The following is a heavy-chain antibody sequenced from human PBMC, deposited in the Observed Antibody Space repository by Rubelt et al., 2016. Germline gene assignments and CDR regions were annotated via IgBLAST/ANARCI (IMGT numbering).Heavy chain of an antibody. V-gene: IGHV3-21*01. Sequence: EVQMVASGGGLVQPGGSLRLYCAASGFTFSTYAMSWVRQAPGKGLEWVSSISSSRNYIYYADTLKGRFTISRDQSKNTLDLQRSSLRNDDTAVYYCARGKYGDYVVDYWGQGTLVTVSS. J-gene: IGHJ4*02. CDR1: GFTFSTYA. CDR2: ISSSRNYI. CDR3: ARGKYGDYVVDY. D-gene: IGHD4-17*01.